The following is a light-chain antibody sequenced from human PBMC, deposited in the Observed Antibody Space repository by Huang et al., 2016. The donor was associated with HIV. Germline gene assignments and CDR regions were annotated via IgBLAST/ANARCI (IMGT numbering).Light chain of an antibody. Sequence: EIVLTQSPATLSLSPGARATLSCRASQNVTDSLAWFRQQPGQAPSLLIDRAANRATGTPARFSGSGSGTDFTLTSSSLEPEEFAIYYCQERIHWPRLTFGGGTKVEIK. V-gene: IGKV3-11*01. J-gene: IGKJ4*01. CDR3: QERIHWPRLT. CDR2: RAA. CDR1: QNVTDS.